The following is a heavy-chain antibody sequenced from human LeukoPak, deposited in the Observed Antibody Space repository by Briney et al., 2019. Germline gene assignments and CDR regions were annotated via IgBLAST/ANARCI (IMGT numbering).Heavy chain of an antibody. Sequence: ASVKVSCKASGYTFTSYGISWVRQAPGQGLEWMGWISAYNGNTNYAQKLQGRVTMATDTSTSTASMELRSLRSDDTAVYYCARDDIVDSSGGSAELDYWGQGTLVTVSS. CDR1: GYTFTSYG. CDR2: ISAYNGNT. D-gene: IGHD2-15*01. V-gene: IGHV1-18*04. CDR3: ARDDIVDSSGGSAELDY. J-gene: IGHJ4*02.